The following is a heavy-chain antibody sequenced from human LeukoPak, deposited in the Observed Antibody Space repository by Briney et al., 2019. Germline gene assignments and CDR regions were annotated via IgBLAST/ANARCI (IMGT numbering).Heavy chain of an antibody. CDR2: IYYSGST. Sequence: SETLSLTCTVSGGSISSSSYYWGWIRQPPGKGLEWIGSIYYSGSTYYNPSLKSRVTISVATSKNQFSLKLSSVTAADTAVYYCARQGRMTEDYWGQGTLVTVSS. D-gene: IGHD2-21*02. CDR3: ARQGRMTEDY. CDR1: GGSISSSSYY. J-gene: IGHJ4*02. V-gene: IGHV4-39*01.